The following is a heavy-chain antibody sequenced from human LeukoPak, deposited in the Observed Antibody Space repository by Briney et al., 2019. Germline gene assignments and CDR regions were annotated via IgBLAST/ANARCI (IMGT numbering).Heavy chain of an antibody. V-gene: IGHV1-2*06. CDR2: INPNSGGT. CDR1: GYTFTGYY. D-gene: IGHD1-26*01. Sequence: ASVKVSCKASGYTFTGYYMHWVRQAPGQGLEWMGRINPNSGGTNYAQKFQGRVTMTRDTSISTAYMELSRLRSDATAVYYCARMDSGSFLDYWGQGTLVTVSS. CDR3: ARMDSGSFLDY. J-gene: IGHJ4*02.